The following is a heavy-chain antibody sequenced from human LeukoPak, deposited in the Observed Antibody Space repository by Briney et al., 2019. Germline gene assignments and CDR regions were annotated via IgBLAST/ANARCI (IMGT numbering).Heavy chain of an antibody. D-gene: IGHD4-11*01. CDR1: GFTFSSYA. J-gene: IGHJ4*02. V-gene: IGHV3-23*01. CDR3: AKELYSNYGPVVAGGDDY. Sequence: GGSLRLSCAASGFTFSSYAMSWVRQAPGKGLEWVSAISGSGGSTYYADSVKGRFTISRDNSKNTLYLQMNSLRAEDTAVYYCAKELYSNYGPVVAGGDDYWGQGTLVTVSS. CDR2: ISGSGGST.